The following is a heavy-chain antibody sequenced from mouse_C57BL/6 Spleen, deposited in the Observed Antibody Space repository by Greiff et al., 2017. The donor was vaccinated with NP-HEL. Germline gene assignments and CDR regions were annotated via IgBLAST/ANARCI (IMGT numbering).Heavy chain of an antibody. CDR3: ARSPTVVATDYAMDY. D-gene: IGHD1-1*01. Sequence: VQLQQSGAELVKPGASVKISCKASGYAFSSYWMNWVKQRPGKGLEWIGQIYPGDGDTNYNGKFKGKATLTADKSSSTAYMQLSSLTSEDSAVYFCARSPTVVATDYAMDYWGQGTSVTVSS. V-gene: IGHV1-80*01. CDR1: GYAFSSYW. J-gene: IGHJ4*01. CDR2: IYPGDGDT.